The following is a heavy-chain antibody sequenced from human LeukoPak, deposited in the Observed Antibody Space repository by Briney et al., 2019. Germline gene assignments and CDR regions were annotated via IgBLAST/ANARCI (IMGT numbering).Heavy chain of an antibody. CDR2: IYYSGST. J-gene: IGHJ5*02. CDR1: GGSISSSSYY. CDR3: ARPVGATGGGNNWFDP. D-gene: IGHD1-26*01. V-gene: IGHV4-39*01. Sequence: SETLSLTCTVSGGSISSSSYYWGWIRQPPGKGLEWIGSIYYSGSTYYNPSLKSRVTISVDTSKNQFSLKLSSVTAADTAVYYCARPVGATGGGNNWFDPWGQGTLVTVSS.